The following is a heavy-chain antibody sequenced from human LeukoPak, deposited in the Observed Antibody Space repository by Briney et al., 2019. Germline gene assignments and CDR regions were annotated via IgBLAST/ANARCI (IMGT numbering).Heavy chain of an antibody. V-gene: IGHV3-30-3*01. Sequence: QPGRSLRLSCAASGFTFSSYAMHWVRQAPGKGLEWVAVISYDGSNKYYADSVKGRFTISRDNSKNTLYLQMNSLRAEDTAVYYCARNNVPERALPEGPDYYYYGMDVGGQGTTVTVSS. CDR2: ISYDGSNK. D-gene: IGHD1-14*01. CDR3: ARNNVPERALPEGPDYYYYGMDV. CDR1: GFTFSSYA. J-gene: IGHJ6*02.